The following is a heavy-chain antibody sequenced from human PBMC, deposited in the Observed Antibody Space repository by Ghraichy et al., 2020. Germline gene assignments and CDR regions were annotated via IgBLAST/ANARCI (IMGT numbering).Heavy chain of an antibody. V-gene: IGHV4-39*01. Sequence: SETLSLTCTVSGGSISSSSYYWGWIRQPPGKGLEWIGSIYYSGSTYYNPSLKSRVTISVDTSKNQFSLKLSSVTAADTAVYYCARRGIVGATAGLDYWGQGTLVTVSS. CDR1: GGSISSSSYY. CDR2: IYYSGST. J-gene: IGHJ4*02. D-gene: IGHD1-26*01. CDR3: ARRGIVGATAGLDY.